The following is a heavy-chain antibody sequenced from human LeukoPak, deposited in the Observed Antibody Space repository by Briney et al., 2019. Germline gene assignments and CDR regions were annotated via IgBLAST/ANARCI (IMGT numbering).Heavy chain of an antibody. CDR3: AKTRPLDSSSWSHGDY. D-gene: IGHD6-13*01. V-gene: IGHV3-74*01. CDR1: GFTFSSNW. J-gene: IGHJ4*02. Sequence: GGSLRLSCAASGFTFSSNWMHWVRQAPGKGLVWVSRINEDGRTTNYADSVKGRFTISRDNSKNTLYLQMNSLRAEDTAVYYCAKTRPLDSSSWSHGDYWGQGTLVTVSS. CDR2: INEDGRTT.